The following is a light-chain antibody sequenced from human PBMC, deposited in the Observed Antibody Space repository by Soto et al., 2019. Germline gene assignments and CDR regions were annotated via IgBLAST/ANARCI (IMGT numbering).Light chain of an antibody. V-gene: IGLV2-8*01. CDR3: SSYAGSSNV. CDR2: EVN. Sequence: QSALTQPPSASGSPGQSVAISCTGTSSDVGGYNYVSWYQQHPGKAPKLMIYEVNKRPSGVPDRCSGSKSGNTASLTVSGLQAEDEADYYFSSYAGSSNVFGTGTKVTVL. CDR1: SSDVGGYNY. J-gene: IGLJ1*01.